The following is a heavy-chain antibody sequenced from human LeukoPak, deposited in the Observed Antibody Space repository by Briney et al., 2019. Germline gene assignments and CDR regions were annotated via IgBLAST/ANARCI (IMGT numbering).Heavy chain of an antibody. CDR1: GYTLTELS. CDR2: FDPEDGET. CDR3: ATDPAGVEERRHY. D-gene: IGHD1-1*01. J-gene: IGHJ4*02. V-gene: IGHV1-24*01. Sequence: RASVKVSCKVSGYTLTELSMHWVRQAPGKGLEWMGGFDPEDGETIYAQKFQGRVTMTEDTSTDTAYMELSSLRSEDTAVYYCATDPAGVEERRHYWGQGTLVTVSS.